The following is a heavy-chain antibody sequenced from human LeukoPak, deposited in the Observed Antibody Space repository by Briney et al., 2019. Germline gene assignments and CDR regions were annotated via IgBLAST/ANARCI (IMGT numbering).Heavy chain of an antibody. D-gene: IGHD2-15*01. J-gene: IGHJ6*02. Sequence: PGGSLRLSCAASGFTFSSYAMSWVRQAPGKGLEWVSAISGSGGSTYYADSVKGRFTISRDNSKNTLYLQMNSLRAEDTAVYYCAKDRRYCSGGSCYSYYYYYGMDVWGQGTTVTVSS. CDR2: ISGSGGST. V-gene: IGHV3-23*01. CDR1: GFTFSSYA. CDR3: AKDRRYCSGGSCYSYYYYYGMDV.